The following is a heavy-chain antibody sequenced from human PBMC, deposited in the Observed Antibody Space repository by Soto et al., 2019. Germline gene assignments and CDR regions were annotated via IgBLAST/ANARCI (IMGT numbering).Heavy chain of an antibody. D-gene: IGHD3-10*01. V-gene: IGHV1-18*01. CDR3: ARWGQGYYGSGSDNGMDV. J-gene: IGHJ6*02. Sequence: ASVKVSCKASGYTFTSYGISWVRQAPGQGLEWMGWISAYNGNTNYAQKLQGRVTMTTDTSTSTAYMELRSLRSDDTAVYYCARWGQGYYGSGSDNGMDVWGQGTMVTAP. CDR2: ISAYNGNT. CDR1: GYTFTSYG.